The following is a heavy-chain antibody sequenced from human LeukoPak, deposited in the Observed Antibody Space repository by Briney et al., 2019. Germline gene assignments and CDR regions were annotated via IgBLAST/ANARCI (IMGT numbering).Heavy chain of an antibody. D-gene: IGHD2-15*01. CDR1: GFTFSSYY. CDR3: AKVDCSGGSCYSDLGLESFFDP. V-gene: IGHV3-21*04. CDR2: ISNSGSFI. Sequence: GGSLRLSCAASGFTFSSYYMNWVRQAPGKGLEWVSSISNSGSFIYYADSVKGRFTISRDNAKNSLHLQMNSLRAEDTALYYCAKVDCSGGSCYSDLGLESFFDPWGQGTLVTVSS. J-gene: IGHJ5*02.